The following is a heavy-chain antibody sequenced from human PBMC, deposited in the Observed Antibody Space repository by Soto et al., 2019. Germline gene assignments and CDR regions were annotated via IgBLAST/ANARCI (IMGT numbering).Heavy chain of an antibody. CDR2: ISWNSDTT. J-gene: IGHJ5*02. Sequence: PGGSLRLSCAASGFTFNEYAMHWVRQGPGKGLDWVSGISWNSDTTDYADSVKGRFTISRDNAKSSLYLQMNSLRPEDTAFYYCVKAGCSSATCYGNSWGQGTLVTVSS. CDR3: VKAGCSSATCYGNS. CDR1: GFTFNEYA. D-gene: IGHD2-2*01. V-gene: IGHV3-9*01.